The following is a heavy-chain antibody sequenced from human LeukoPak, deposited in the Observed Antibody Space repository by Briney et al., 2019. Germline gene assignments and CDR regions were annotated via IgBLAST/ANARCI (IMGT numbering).Heavy chain of an antibody. CDR1: GFTFSNYG. Sequence: GGSLRLSCAASGFTFSNYGMHWVRQAPGKGLQWVAVIWYDGSDKYYADSVKGRFTISRDNSKNTLYLQMNSLRAEDTAVYYCAGNYGPYYFDYWGQGTLVTVSS. D-gene: IGHD3-10*01. CDR2: IWYDGSDK. V-gene: IGHV3-33*01. CDR3: AGNYGPYYFDY. J-gene: IGHJ4*02.